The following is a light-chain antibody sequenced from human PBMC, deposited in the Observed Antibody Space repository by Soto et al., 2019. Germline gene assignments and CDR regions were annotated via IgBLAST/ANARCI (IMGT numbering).Light chain of an antibody. V-gene: IGKV3-11*01. J-gene: IGKJ5*01. Sequence: EMVMTQSPATLSVSPGERATLSCRASQSVSSNLAWYQQKPGQPPRLLIYGASNRATGTPARFSGSGSGTDFTLTISNLEPEDFAVYYCQQRSNWPANFGQGTRLEIK. CDR1: QSVSSN. CDR2: GAS. CDR3: QQRSNWPAN.